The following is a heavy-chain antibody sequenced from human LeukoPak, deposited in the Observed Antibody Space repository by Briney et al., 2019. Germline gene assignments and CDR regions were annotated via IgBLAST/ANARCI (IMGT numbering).Heavy chain of an antibody. J-gene: IGHJ3*02. CDR3: ARESARGAFDI. CDR1: GYTFTGYY. Sequence: ASVTVSCTASGYTFTGYYMHWVRRAPGQGLEWMGWINPNSGGTNYAQKFQGRVTMTRDTSISTAYMELSRLRSDDTAVYYCARESARGAFDIWGQGTMVTVSS. CDR2: INPNSGGT. D-gene: IGHD3-3*01. V-gene: IGHV1-2*02.